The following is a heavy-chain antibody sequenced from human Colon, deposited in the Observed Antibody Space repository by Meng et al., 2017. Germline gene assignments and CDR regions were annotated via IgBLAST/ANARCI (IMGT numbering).Heavy chain of an antibody. Sequence: GSLRLSCTVSCGSISPYYWSWIRQPPGKGLEYIGYIYHSGSINYNPSLQSRVTISFDTSENQFSLKLTSVTVADTAVYYCARSGDTNGYSYWDFDHWGQGMLVTVSS. V-gene: IGHV4-59*01. CDR3: ARSGDTNGYSYWDFDH. CDR2: IYHSGSI. D-gene: IGHD3-22*01. CDR1: CGSISPYY. J-gene: IGHJ4*02.